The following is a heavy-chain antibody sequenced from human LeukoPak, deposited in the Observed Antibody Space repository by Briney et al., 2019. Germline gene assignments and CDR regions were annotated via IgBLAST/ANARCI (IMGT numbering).Heavy chain of an antibody. Sequence: GSLRLSCAASGFTFSSYSMNWVRQAPGKGLEWVSSISSSSSYIYYADSVKGRFTISRDNAKNSQYLQMNSLRAEDTAVYYCARDVYYYDSSGSDYWGQGTLVTVSS. V-gene: IGHV3-21*01. J-gene: IGHJ4*02. CDR2: ISSSSSYI. D-gene: IGHD3-22*01. CDR3: ARDVYYYDSSGSDY. CDR1: GFTFSSYS.